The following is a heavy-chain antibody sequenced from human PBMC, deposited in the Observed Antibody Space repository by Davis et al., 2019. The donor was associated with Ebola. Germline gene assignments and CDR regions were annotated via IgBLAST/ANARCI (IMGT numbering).Heavy chain of an antibody. Sequence: ASVHVSCQASGYSFSGYYMHWVRQAPGQGLEWMGWIKPNSGGTNYAQRFQGWVTMTRDTSISTAYMELSRLRSDNTAVYYCARDRAAALDLWGRGTLVTVSS. V-gene: IGHV1-2*04. CDR1: GYSFSGYY. CDR2: IKPNSGGT. CDR3: ARDRAAALDL. D-gene: IGHD2-15*01. J-gene: IGHJ2*01.